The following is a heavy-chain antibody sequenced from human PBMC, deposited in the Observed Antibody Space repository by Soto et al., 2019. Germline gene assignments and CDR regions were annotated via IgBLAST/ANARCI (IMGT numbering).Heavy chain of an antibody. CDR1: GYTFTSYY. CDR2: INPSGGST. D-gene: IGHD3-22*01. V-gene: IGHV1-46*01. Sequence: ASVKVFCKASGYTFTSYYMHWVRQAPGQGLEWMGIINPSGGSTSYAQKFQGRVTMTRDTSTSTVYMELSSLRSEDTAVYYCARDVTDYYDSSGWNYYYGMDVWGQGTTVTVSS. CDR3: ARDVTDYYDSSGWNYYYGMDV. J-gene: IGHJ6*02.